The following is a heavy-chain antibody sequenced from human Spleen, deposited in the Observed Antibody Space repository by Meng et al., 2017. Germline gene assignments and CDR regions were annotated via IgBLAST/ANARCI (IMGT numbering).Heavy chain of an antibody. D-gene: IGHD3-10*01. CDR1: GGSINSTTYH. CDR2: IYYSGST. V-gene: IGHV4-39*07. Sequence: GSLRLSCTVSGGSINSTTYHWGWMRQPPGKGLEWIGSIYYSGSTYYNPSLKSRVSISVDTSKNQFSLRLTSLTAADTAVYFCARDRLGELFAFDFWGQGTMVTVSS. CDR3: ARDRLGELFAFDF. J-gene: IGHJ3*01.